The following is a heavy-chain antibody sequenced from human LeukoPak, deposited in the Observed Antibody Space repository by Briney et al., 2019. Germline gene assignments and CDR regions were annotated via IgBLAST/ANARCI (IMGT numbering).Heavy chain of an antibody. CDR2: IYYSGST. V-gene: IGHV4-31*03. D-gene: IGHD6-25*01. CDR1: GGSISSGGYY. J-gene: IGHJ5*02. CDR3: ARAPDSSDNWFDP. Sequence: SETLSLTCTVSGGSISSGGYYWSWIRQHPGKGLEWIGYIYYSGSTYYNPSLKSRVTISVDTPKNQFSPKLSSVTAADTAVYYCARAPDSSDNWFDPWGQGTLVTVSS.